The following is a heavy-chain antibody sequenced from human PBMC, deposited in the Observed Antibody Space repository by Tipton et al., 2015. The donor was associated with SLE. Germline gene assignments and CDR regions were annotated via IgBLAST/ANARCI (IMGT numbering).Heavy chain of an antibody. CDR3: ARRHYSGPFDS. CDR2: IYHSGST. CDR1: RYSISGGSY. V-gene: IGHV4-38-2*02. Sequence: TLSLTCTVSRYSISGGSYWGWIRQPPGKGLEWLGSIYHSGSTYYNPSLKSRVSFSIDTSKHQFSLKLNSVTAADTAVYYCARRHYSGPFDSWGQGTLVTVSS. D-gene: IGHD5-12*01. J-gene: IGHJ4*02.